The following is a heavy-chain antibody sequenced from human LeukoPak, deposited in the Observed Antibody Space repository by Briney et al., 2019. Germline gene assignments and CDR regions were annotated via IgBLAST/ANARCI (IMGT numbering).Heavy chain of an antibody. CDR1: GFTFDDYA. CDR2: ISWVGGST. D-gene: IGHD7-27*01. CDR3: AKDRSQGDPGAFDI. J-gene: IGHJ3*02. Sequence: PGGSLRLSCAASGFTFDDYAMHWVRQAPGKGLEWVSLISWVGGSTYYADSVKGRFTISRDNSKNSLYLQMNSLRAEDTALYYCAKDRSQGDPGAFDIWGQGTMVTVPS. V-gene: IGHV3-43D*03.